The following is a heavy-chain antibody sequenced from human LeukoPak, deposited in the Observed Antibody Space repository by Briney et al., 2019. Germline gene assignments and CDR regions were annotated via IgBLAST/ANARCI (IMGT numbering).Heavy chain of an antibody. J-gene: IGHJ4*02. D-gene: IGHD3-10*01. V-gene: IGHV3-23*01. CDR2: IGGSGAST. CDR1: GFTFSSYA. CDR3: AKGAYYYGSGSYFDL. Sequence: GGSLRLSCAASGFTFSSYAMHWVRQAPGKGLEWVSGIGGSGASTYYAGSVKGRFTISRDNSENTLYLQMNTLRVEDTAVYYCAKGAYYYGSGSYFDLWGQGTLVTVSS.